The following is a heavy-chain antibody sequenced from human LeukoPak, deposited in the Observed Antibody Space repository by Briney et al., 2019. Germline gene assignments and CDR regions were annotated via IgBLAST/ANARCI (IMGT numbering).Heavy chain of an antibody. D-gene: IGHD2-2*01. CDR3: ARGCSTSWTYYFDY. V-gene: IGHV4-59*01. J-gene: IGHJ4*02. CDR2: LHYGGST. CDR1: DCAITGYY. Sequence: VKPSETLSLTCTVSDCAITGYYWGWIRQPPGKGLDWIGHLHYGGSTNYNPSLKSRVTISVDTSKNHFSLKLSSVTAADTAVYYCARGCSTSWTYYFDYWGQGALVTVSS.